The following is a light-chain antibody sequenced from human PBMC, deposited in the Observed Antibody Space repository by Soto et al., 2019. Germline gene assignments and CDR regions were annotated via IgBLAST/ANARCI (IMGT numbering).Light chain of an antibody. V-gene: IGKV1-27*01. J-gene: IGKJ4*01. CDR3: QKYNRAPLT. Sequence: DIQMTQSPSSLSASVGDKVTITCRASQDISNYLAWYQQKPGRVPKVLIYAASTLQSGVPSRFSAIGSGTYFTLTISSLQPEDVATYYCQKYNRAPLTFGGGTKVDIK. CDR2: AAS. CDR1: QDISNY.